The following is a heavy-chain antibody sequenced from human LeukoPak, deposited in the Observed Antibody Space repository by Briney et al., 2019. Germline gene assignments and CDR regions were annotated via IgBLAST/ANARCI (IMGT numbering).Heavy chain of an antibody. V-gene: IGHV3-30*03. D-gene: IGHD3-10*01. CDR3: ARPALRQPGPDY. CDR2: ISYDGSNK. CDR1: GFTFSSYG. J-gene: IGHJ4*02. Sequence: HPGGSLRFFCAASGFTFSSYGMHWVRQAPGKGLEWVAVISYDGSNKYYADSVKGRFTMSRDNSKNTLYLQMNSLRAEDTAVYYCARPALRQPGPDYWGQGTLVTVSS.